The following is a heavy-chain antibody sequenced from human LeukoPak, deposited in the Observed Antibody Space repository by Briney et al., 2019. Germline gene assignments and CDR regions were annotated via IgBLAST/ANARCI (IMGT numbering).Heavy chain of an antibody. J-gene: IGHJ4*02. CDR3: VRVQTVTFDS. Sequence: GGSLRLSCAASGCFFTNDGMHWVGQAPDKGLEWVALVWSDGNGKFYADSVKGRFTISRDNSKNTVYLQMNSLRDEGTAVYYCVRVQTVTFDSWGQGTLVTVSS. CDR2: VWSDGNGK. CDR1: GCFFTNDG. V-gene: IGHV3-33*01. D-gene: IGHD4-17*01.